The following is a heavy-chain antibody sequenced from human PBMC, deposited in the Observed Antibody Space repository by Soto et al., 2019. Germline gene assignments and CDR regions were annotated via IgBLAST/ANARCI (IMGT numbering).Heavy chain of an antibody. J-gene: IGHJ4*02. V-gene: IGHV4-59*08. Sequence: SETLSLTCTVSGGSISSYYWSWIRQPPGNELVWIGYFSYSGYTIYNPSLKSRVTVSFHTSKNQFSLKLNSVTAADTAVYYCARVISSTASGPFFDYWGQGLQVTVSS. CDR1: GGSISSYY. CDR2: FSYSGYT. D-gene: IGHD2-15*01. CDR3: ARVISSTASGPFFDY.